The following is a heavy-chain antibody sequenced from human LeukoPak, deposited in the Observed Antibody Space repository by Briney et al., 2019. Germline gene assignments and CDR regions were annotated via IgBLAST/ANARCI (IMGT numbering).Heavy chain of an antibody. V-gene: IGHV3-21*01. J-gene: IGHJ6*02. CDR3: ATSRGFCSGASCRYYYYGSDV. D-gene: IGHD2-15*01. Sequence: GGSLRLSCAASGFTFSSFSMNWVRQAPGKGLEWVSSISSSTSYIYYADTVKGRFTISRDNANNSLYLQMSSLRAEDTAVYYCATSRGFCSGASCRYYYYGSDVWGQGTTVTVSS. CDR2: ISSSTSYI. CDR1: GFTFSSFS.